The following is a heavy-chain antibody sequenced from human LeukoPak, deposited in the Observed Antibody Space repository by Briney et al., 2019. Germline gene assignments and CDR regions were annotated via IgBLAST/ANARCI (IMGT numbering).Heavy chain of an antibody. D-gene: IGHD5-12*01. CDR2: INHSGST. J-gene: IGHJ5*02. Sequence: SETLSLTCAVYGGSFSGYYWSWIRQPPGKGLEWIGEINHSGSTNYNPSLKSRVTISVDTSKNQFSLKLSSVTAADTAVYYCARGGSDHKWLRLNWFDPWGQGTLVTVSS. CDR1: GGSFSGYY. V-gene: IGHV4-34*01. CDR3: ARGGSDHKWLRLNWFDP.